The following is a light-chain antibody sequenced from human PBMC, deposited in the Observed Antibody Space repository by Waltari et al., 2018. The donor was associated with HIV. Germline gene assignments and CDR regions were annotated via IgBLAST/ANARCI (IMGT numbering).Light chain of an antibody. J-gene: IGLJ2*01. CDR2: DVN. CDR1: SSDVGGYNY. V-gene: IGLV2-11*01. Sequence: QSALTQPRSVSGSPGQSVTMSCSGTSSDVGGYNYVSCYQQHPGKAPKLMIYDVNKRPSGVPDRFSGSKSGNTASLTISGLQAEDEADYYCCSYAGSYSYVVLGGGTKLTVL. CDR3: CSYAGSYSYVV.